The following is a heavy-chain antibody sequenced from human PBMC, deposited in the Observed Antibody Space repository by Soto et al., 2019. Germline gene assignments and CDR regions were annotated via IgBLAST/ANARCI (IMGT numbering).Heavy chain of an antibody. V-gene: IGHV3-11*06. CDR1: GFTFSDYY. CDR3: ARPNTPYYGGNSGAFDI. J-gene: IGHJ3*02. D-gene: IGHD4-17*01. CDR2: ISHDSDYT. Sequence: QVQLVESGGGLVKPGGCLRLSCAASGFTFSDYYMSWIRQAPGQGLEWVSYISHDSDYTSYADSVRGRFSISRDNAQKSLYLQINSLRAEDTALYYCARPNTPYYGGNSGAFDIWGQGTMVTVSS.